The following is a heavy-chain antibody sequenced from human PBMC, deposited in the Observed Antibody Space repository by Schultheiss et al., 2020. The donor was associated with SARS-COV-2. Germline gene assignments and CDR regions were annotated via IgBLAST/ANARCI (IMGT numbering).Heavy chain of an antibody. J-gene: IGHJ5*02. V-gene: IGHV4-59*08. Sequence: SQTLSLTCPVSGGSISSYYWSWIRQPPGKGLEWIGYLYHSGSTNYNPSLKSRVTISVDTSKNQFSLKLSSVTAADTAVYYCARGRRGMITFGGVIVNWFDPWGQGTLVTVSS. CDR3: ARGRRGMITFGGVIVNWFDP. CDR2: LYHSGST. D-gene: IGHD3-16*02. CDR1: GGSISSYY.